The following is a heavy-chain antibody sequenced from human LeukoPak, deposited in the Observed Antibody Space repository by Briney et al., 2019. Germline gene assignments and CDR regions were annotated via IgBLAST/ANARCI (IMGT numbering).Heavy chain of an antibody. CDR3: AKVDSSGYYSTRPYFLWPFDY. J-gene: IGHJ4*02. CDR2: ISGSGGNT. D-gene: IGHD3-22*01. CDR1: GFTFSIYA. Sequence: GGSLRLSCAASGFTFSIYAMSWVRQTPGKGLEWVSAISGSGGNTYYADSVKGRFTISRDNSKNTLYLQMNSLRAEDTAVYYCAKVDSSGYYSTRPYFLWPFDYWGQGTLVTVSS. V-gene: IGHV3-23*01.